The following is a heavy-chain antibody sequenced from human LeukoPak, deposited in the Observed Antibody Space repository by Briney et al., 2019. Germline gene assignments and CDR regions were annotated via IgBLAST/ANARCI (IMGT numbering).Heavy chain of an antibody. J-gene: IGHJ5*02. CDR1: GFTFSTYG. V-gene: IGHV3-30*18. CDR3: AKCSTSAYTTGWCNWIDP. D-gene: IGHD6-19*01. Sequence: GGSLRLSCVASGFTFSTYGMHWVRQAPGKGLDCVAVISHDGSQKYYADSEKGRFTISRDNSKNTLYLQMNSLRADDTAVYYCAKCSTSAYTTGWCNWIDPWGQGTLVTVSS. CDR2: ISHDGSQK.